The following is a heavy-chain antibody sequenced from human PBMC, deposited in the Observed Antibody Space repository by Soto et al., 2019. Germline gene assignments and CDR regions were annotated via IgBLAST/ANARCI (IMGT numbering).Heavy chain of an antibody. Sequence: GGSLRLSCAASGFTVSSNYMSWVRQAPGKGLEWVSVIYSGGSTYYAETVTGRCTISRDNPKNKLYLQMNSLRAEETAAYYCARLVPPGGYYMDVWGKGTTVTVSS. V-gene: IGHV3-66*01. J-gene: IGHJ6*03. CDR2: IYSGGST. CDR3: ARLVPPGGYYMDV. CDR1: GFTVSSNY. D-gene: IGHD2-15*01.